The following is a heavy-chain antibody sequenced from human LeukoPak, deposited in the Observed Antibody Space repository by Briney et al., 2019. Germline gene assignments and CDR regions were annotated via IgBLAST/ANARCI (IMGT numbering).Heavy chain of an antibody. D-gene: IGHD5-24*01. CDR3: ASFGPMATTY. CDR2: INHSGST. V-gene: IGHV4-34*01. CDR1: GGSFSGYY. Sequence: SETLSLTCAVYGGSFSGYYWSWIRQPPGKGLEWIGEINHSGSTNYNPSLKSRVTISVDASKNQFSLKLSSVTAADTAVYYCASFGPMATTYWGQETLVTVSS. J-gene: IGHJ4*02.